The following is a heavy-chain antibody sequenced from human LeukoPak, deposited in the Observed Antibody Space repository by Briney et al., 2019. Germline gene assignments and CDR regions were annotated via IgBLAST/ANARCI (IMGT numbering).Heavy chain of an antibody. J-gene: IGHJ3*02. CDR3: AREGHGKEEDAFDI. CDR2: IYSGGST. V-gene: IGHV3-53*01. Sequence: GGSLRLSRAASGFTVSSNYMSWVRQAPGKGLEWVSVIYSGGSTYYADSVKGRFTISRDNSRNTLYLQMNSLRAEDTAVYYCAREGHGKEEDAFDIWGQGTMVTVSS. CDR1: GFTVSSNY. D-gene: IGHD1-14*01.